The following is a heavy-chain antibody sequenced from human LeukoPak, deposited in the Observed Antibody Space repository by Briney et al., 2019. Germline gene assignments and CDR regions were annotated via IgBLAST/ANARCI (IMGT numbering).Heavy chain of an antibody. CDR2: IYYSGYT. CDR3: ARGCSSGYYYADFDY. D-gene: IGHD3-22*01. J-gene: IGHJ4*02. Sequence: SETLSLTCTVSGGSISSSSYYWGWIRQPPGKGLEWIGTIYYSGYTYYNPSLKSRVTISVDTSKNQFSLKLSSVTAADTAVYYCARGCSSGYYYADFDYWGQGTLVTVSS. CDR1: GGSISSSSYY. V-gene: IGHV4-39*07.